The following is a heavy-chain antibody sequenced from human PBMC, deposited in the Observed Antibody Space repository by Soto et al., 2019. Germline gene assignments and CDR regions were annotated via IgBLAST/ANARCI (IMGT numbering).Heavy chain of an antibody. CDR3: ARLELELGSDNPYYYYGMDV. Sequence: SQTLSLTCAISGDSISSNSAAWNWIRQSPSRGLEWLGRTYYRSKWYNDYAVSVKSRITINPGTSKNQFSLQLNSVTPEDTAVYYCARLELELGSDNPYYYYGMDVWGQGTTVTVSS. D-gene: IGHD1-7*01. V-gene: IGHV6-1*01. J-gene: IGHJ6*02. CDR2: TYYRSKWYN. CDR1: GDSISSNSAA.